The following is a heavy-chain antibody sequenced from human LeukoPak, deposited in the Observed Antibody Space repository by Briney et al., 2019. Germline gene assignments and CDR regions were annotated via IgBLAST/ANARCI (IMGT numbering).Heavy chain of an antibody. CDR2: INPKSGAT. CDR3: ARDQGGDGYNSDAFDI. Sequence: ASVKVSCKASGYTFTDYYMHWVRQAPGQGLEWMGWINPKSGATNYAQKFQGGVTMTRDASISTAYMELSRLRSDDTAVYYCARDQGGDGYNSDAFDIWGQGTMVTVSS. CDR1: GYTFTDYY. V-gene: IGHV1-2*02. D-gene: IGHD5-24*01. J-gene: IGHJ3*02.